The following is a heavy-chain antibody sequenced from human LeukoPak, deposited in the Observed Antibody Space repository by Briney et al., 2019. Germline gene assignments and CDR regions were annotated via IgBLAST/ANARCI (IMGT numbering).Heavy chain of an antibody. J-gene: IGHJ3*02. CDR2: IGTAGDT. CDR1: GFTFSSYD. D-gene: IGHD3-22*01. V-gene: IGHV3-13*01. CDR3: ARALRYDSSGPTDAFDI. Sequence: GGSLRLSCAASGFTFSSYDMHWVRQATGKGLEWVSAIGTAGDTYYPGSAKGRFTISRENAKNSLYLQMNSLRAGDTAVYYCARALRYDSSGPTDAFDIWGQGTMVTVSS.